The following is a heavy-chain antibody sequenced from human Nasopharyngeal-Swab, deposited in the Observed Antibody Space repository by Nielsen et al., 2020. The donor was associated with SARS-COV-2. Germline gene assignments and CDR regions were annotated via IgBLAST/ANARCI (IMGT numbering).Heavy chain of an antibody. CDR2: INPSGGST. Sequence: ASVKVSCKASGGTFSNYAISWVRQAPGQGLEWMGIINPSGGSTSYAQKFQGRVTMTRDTSTSTVYMELSSLRSEDTAVYYCARDDSSYGYSYYYYYMDVWGKGTTVTVSS. CDR3: ARDDSSYGYSYYYYYMDV. D-gene: IGHD5-18*01. CDR1: GGTFSNYA. J-gene: IGHJ6*03. V-gene: IGHV1-46*01.